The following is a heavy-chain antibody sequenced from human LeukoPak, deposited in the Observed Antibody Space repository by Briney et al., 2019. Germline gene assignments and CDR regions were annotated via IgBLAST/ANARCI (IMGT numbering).Heavy chain of an antibody. CDR1: GGSISSDDYY. D-gene: IGHD3-10*01. CDR2: IYYSGST. J-gene: IGHJ4*02. V-gene: IGHV4-30-4*01. CDR3: ASANYYGFNYFDY. Sequence: SETLSHTCTVSGGSISSDDYYWSWIRQPPGKGLEWIGYIYYSGSTYYNPSLKSRITISVDTSKNEFSLKLTSVTAADTAVYYCASANYYGFNYFDYWGQGALVTVSS.